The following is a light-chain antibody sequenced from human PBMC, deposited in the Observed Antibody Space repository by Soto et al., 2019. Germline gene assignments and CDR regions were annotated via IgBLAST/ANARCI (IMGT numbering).Light chain of an antibody. CDR2: GTT. J-gene: IGKJ2*01. Sequence: EIVLTQSPDTLSLSPGEGATLSCRATQNVHSDYLAWYQQKVGQPPRLLIYGTTSRATGVPDRFRGSGTGTHYALIISRLDPEDFAVYYCQKYGGTHTFGQGTRLEIK. CDR3: QKYGGTHT. CDR1: QNVHSDY. V-gene: IGKV3-20*01.